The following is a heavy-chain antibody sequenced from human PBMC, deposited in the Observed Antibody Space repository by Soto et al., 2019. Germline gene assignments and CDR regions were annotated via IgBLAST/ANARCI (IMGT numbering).Heavy chain of an antibody. CDR3: AAGPYYYDSSGSTLDY. V-gene: IGHV1-58*02. CDR1: GFTFTSSA. CDR2: IVVGSGNT. D-gene: IGHD3-22*01. Sequence: SVKVSCKASGFTFTSSAMQWVRQARGQRLEWIGWIVVGSGNTNYAQKFQERVTITRDMSTSTAYMELSSLRSEDTAVYYCAAGPYYYDSSGSTLDYWGQGTLVTV. J-gene: IGHJ4*02.